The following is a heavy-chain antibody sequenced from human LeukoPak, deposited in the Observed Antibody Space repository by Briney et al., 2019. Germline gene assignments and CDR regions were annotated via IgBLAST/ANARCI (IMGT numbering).Heavy chain of an antibody. Sequence: PSETLSLTCTVSGGNISSHYWSWIRQPPGKGLEWIGYIYYSGSTNYNPSLKSRVTISVDTSKNQFSLKLSSVTAADTAVYYCARSGWYFDLWGRGTLVTVSS. CDR2: IYYSGST. J-gene: IGHJ2*01. CDR1: GGNISSHY. V-gene: IGHV4-59*11. CDR3: ARSGWYFDL.